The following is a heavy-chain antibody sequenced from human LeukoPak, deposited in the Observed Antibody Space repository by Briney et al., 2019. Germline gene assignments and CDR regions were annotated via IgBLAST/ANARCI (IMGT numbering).Heavy chain of an antibody. Sequence: ASVKVSCKASGGTFSSYAISWVRQAPGQGLEWMGGIIPIFGIANYAQKFQGRVTITADKSTSTAYMELSSLRSEDTAVYYCARVGYYDSSGFEFDYWGQGTLVTVSS. CDR1: GGTFSSYA. D-gene: IGHD3-22*01. CDR3: ARVGYYDSSGFEFDY. J-gene: IGHJ4*02. V-gene: IGHV1-69*10. CDR2: IIPIFGIA.